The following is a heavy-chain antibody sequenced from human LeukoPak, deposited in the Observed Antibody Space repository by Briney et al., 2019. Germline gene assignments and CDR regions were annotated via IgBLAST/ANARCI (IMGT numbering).Heavy chain of an antibody. V-gene: IGHV4-39*07. J-gene: IGHJ4*02. D-gene: IGHD6-19*01. CDR1: GGSISSSSYY. CDR3: AKVSSSGWSDFDY. CDR2: IYYSGST. Sequence: KPSETLSLTCTVSGGSISSSSYYWGWIRQPPGKGLEWIGSIYYSGSTYYNPSLKSRVTISVDTSKNQFSLKLSSVTAADTAVYYCAKVSSSGWSDFDYWGQGTLVTVSS.